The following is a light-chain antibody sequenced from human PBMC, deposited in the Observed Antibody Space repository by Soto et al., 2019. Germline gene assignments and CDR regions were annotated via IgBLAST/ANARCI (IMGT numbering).Light chain of an antibody. CDR1: QTISRW. J-gene: IGKJ1*01. V-gene: IGKV1-5*01. CDR2: TAS. CDR3: QEYNNYWT. Sequence: DIQMTQPPSTLSASVGETVTITCRASQTISRWLVWYQQKPGKAPRLLIYTASTLKSGVPSGFSASGSGTEFTTTISSLHPDDFATYYCQEYNNYWTFGQGTKVEGK.